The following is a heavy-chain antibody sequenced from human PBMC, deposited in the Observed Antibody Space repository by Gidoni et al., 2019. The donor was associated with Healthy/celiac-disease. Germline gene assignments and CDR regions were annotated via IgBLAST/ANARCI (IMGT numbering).Heavy chain of an antibody. CDR1: GCTFRDYY. CDR3: ARDVSSGDYGRARAFDI. J-gene: IGHJ3*02. CDR2: ISSSGSTI. V-gene: IGHV3-11*01. Sequence: QVQLVESGGGLVKPGGSLRLSCAAAGCTFRDYYMSWIRQGPGKGLEWVSFISSSGSTIYYADSVTGRFTISRDNAKNSLYLQMNSLRAEDTAVYYCARDVSSGDYGRARAFDIWGQGTMVTVSS. D-gene: IGHD4-17*01.